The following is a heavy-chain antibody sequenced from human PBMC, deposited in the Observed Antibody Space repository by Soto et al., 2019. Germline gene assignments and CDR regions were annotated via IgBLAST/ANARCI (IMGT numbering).Heavy chain of an antibody. CDR1: GFTFSSYA. CDR3: AKDYGAVIRY. V-gene: IGHV3-23*01. CDR2: ISGSGSSN. D-gene: IGHD2-21*01. Sequence: GGSLRLSCAASGFTFSSYAMSWVRQAPGKGLEWVSAISGSGSSNYYADSVKGRVTISRDNSKNTPDLQMNSLGAEDTAGYYCAKDYGAVIRYWGQGTLVTVSS. J-gene: IGHJ4*02.